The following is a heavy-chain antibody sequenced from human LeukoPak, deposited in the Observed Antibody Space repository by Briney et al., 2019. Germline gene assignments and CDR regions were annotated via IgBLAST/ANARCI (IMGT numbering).Heavy chain of an antibody. J-gene: IGHJ6*02. CDR2: IKGDGSST. CDR1: GFTFSNYW. Sequence: GGSLRLSCAASGFTFSNYWMHWVRQTPGEGLVCVSLIKGDGSSTTYADSVKGRFTISRDNAKNTVYLQMNSLRAEDTAVYYCARGNYHAMDVWGQGTTVTVSS. CDR3: ARGNYHAMDV. V-gene: IGHV3-74*01.